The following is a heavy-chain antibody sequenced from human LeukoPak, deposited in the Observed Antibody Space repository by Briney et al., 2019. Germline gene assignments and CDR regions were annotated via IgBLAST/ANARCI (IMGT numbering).Heavy chain of an antibody. J-gene: IGHJ6*02. CDR2: IKGDGSST. CDR1: GFTFSNYW. Sequence: GGSLRLSCAASGFTFSNYWMHWVRQTPGEGLVCVSLIKGDGSSTTYADSVKGRFTISRDNAKNTVYLQMNSLRAEDTAVYYCARGNYHAMDVWGQGTTVTVSS. CDR3: ARGNYHAMDV. V-gene: IGHV3-74*01.